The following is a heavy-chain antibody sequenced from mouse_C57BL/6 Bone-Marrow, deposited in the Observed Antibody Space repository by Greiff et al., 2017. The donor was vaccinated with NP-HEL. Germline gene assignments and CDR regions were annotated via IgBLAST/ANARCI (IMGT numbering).Heavy chain of an antibody. CDR2: IYPGSGNT. Sequence: QVQLQQSGAELVRPGASVKLSCKASGYTFTDYYINWVKQRPGQGLEWIARIYPGSGNTYYNEKFKGKATLTAEKSSSTAYMQLSSLTSEDSAVYFCARGVTTTGYYAMDYWGQGTSVTVSS. V-gene: IGHV1-76*01. D-gene: IGHD2-2*01. J-gene: IGHJ4*01. CDR3: ARGVTTTGYYAMDY. CDR1: GYTFTDYY.